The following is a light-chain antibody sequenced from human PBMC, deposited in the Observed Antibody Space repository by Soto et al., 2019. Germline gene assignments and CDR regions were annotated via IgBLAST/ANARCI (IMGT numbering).Light chain of an antibody. CDR3: QQTFSTPHT. V-gene: IGKV1-39*01. CDR2: AAS. Sequence: DIQMTQSPSSLSASVGDRVPITCRASQSISSYLNWYQQKPGKAPKLLIFAASSLQSGVSSRFSGSGSGTDFTLTISSLQPDDFASYYCQQTFSTPHTFGQGTKVDIK. CDR1: QSISSY. J-gene: IGKJ2*01.